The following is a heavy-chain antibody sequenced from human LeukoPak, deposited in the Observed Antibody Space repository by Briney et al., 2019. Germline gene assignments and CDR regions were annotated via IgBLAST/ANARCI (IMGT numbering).Heavy chain of an antibody. CDR3: ARRSGIAVAGAFDY. V-gene: IGHV3-23*01. J-gene: IGHJ4*02. Sequence: PGGSLRLSCAASGFTFSSYEMNWVRQAPGKGLEWVSDISGSGDSTYYADSVKGGFTISRDNSKNTLYLQMNSLRAEDTAVYYCARRSGIAVAGAFDYWGQGTLVTVSS. CDR1: GFTFSSYE. D-gene: IGHD6-19*01. CDR2: ISGSGDST.